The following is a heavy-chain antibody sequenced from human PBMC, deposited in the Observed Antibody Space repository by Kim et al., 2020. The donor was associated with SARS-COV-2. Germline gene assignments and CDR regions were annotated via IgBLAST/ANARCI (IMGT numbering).Heavy chain of an antibody. V-gene: IGHV4-31*03. CDR3: ARSADYYGSGSYFYGGFLAYYYYGMDV. D-gene: IGHD3-10*01. J-gene: IGHJ6*02. CDR1: GGSISSGGYY. Sequence: SETLSLTCTVSGGSISSGGYYWSWIRQHPGKGLEWIGYIYYSGSTYYNPSLKSRVTISVDTSKNQFSLKLSSVTAADTAVYYCARSADYYGSGSYFYGGFLAYYYYGMDVWGQGTTVTVSS. CDR2: IYYSGST.